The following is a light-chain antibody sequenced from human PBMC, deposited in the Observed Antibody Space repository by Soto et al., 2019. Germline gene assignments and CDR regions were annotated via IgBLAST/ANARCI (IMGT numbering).Light chain of an antibody. CDR1: SSDVGGYNY. CDR3: SSYTSSSIDYV. CDR2: EVS. Sequence: QSALTQPASVSGSPGQSITISCTGTSSDVGGYNYVSWYQQHPGKAPKLMIYEVSNRPSGVSNRLSGSKSGNTASLTISGLQAEDEADYYCSSYTSSSIDYVFGTGTKPPS. V-gene: IGLV2-14*01. J-gene: IGLJ1*01.